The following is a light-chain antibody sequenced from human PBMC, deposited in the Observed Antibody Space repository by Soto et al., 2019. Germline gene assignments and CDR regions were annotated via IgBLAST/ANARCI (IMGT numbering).Light chain of an antibody. V-gene: IGKV4-1*01. CDR3: QQYYSTPPT. CDR2: WAS. CDR1: QSVLYRSNNKNY. J-gene: IGKJ1*01. Sequence: DIVMTQSPDSLAVSLGERATINCKSSQSVLYRSNNKNYLGWYQHKLGQPPKLLIYWASTRESGVPDRFSGSGSGTDFTLTISSLQAEDVAVYYCQQYYSTPPTFGQGTKVEIK.